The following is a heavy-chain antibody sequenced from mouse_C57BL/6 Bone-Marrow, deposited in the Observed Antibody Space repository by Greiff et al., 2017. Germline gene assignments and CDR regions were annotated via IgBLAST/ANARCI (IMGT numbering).Heavy chain of an antibody. CDR1: GFSLTSYA. D-gene: IGHD1-1*01. CDR2: IWTGGGT. Sequence: QVQLQQSGPGLVAPSQSLSITCTVSGFSLTSYAISWVRQPPGKGLEWLGVIWTGGGTNYNSALKSRLSISKDNSKSQVFSKMNSLQTDDTARYYCARNADYYGSSPFDYWGQGTTLTVSS. CDR3: ARNADYYGSSPFDY. V-gene: IGHV2-9-1*01. J-gene: IGHJ2*01.